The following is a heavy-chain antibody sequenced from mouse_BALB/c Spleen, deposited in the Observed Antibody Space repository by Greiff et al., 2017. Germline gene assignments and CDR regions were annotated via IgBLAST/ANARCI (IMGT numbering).Heavy chain of an antibody. CDR1: GFTFSSYT. CDR3: TRDQARGSSYLYAMDY. D-gene: IGHD1-1*01. CDR2: ISSGGSYT. J-gene: IGHJ4*01. V-gene: IGHV5-6-4*01. Sequence: EVQGVESGGGLVKPGGSLKLSCAASGFTFSSYTMSWVRQTPEKRLEWVATISSGGSYTYYPDSVKGRFTISRDNAKNTLYLQMSSLKSEDTAMYYCTRDQARGSSYLYAMDYWGQGTSVTVFS.